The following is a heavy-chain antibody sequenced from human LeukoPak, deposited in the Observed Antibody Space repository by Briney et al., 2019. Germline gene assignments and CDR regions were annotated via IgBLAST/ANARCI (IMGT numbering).Heavy chain of an antibody. D-gene: IGHD3-9*01. J-gene: IGHJ4*02. Sequence: GGSLRLSCAVSGFTVSSNHMSWVRQAPGKGLEWVSVIYSGGSTYYADSVKGRFTISRDNSKNTLYLQMGSLRAEDMAVYYCAREGGAYYDILTGYSHFDYWGQGTLVTVSS. CDR1: GFTVSSNH. V-gene: IGHV3-66*01. CDR3: AREGGAYYDILTGYSHFDY. CDR2: IYSGGST.